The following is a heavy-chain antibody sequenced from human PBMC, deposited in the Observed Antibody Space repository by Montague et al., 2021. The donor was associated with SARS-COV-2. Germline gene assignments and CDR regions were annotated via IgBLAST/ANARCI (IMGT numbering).Heavy chain of an antibody. D-gene: IGHD4-17*01. Sequence: TLSLTCTVSGGSIRSGSYYWSWIRQPAGKGLEWIGRIYSSGXTXYXXXXKXGVTMSVDTSKNQFSLKVSSVTAADTAVYYCARDYGDYSYYGLDVWGQGTTVTVSS. J-gene: IGHJ6*02. CDR2: IYSSGXT. CDR1: GGSIRSGSYY. V-gene: IGHV4-61*02. CDR3: ARDYGDYSYYGLDV.